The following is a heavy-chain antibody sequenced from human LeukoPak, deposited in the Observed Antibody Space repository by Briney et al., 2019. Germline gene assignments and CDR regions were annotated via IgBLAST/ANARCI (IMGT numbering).Heavy chain of an antibody. D-gene: IGHD3-16*01. CDR1: GFTFSNYW. Sequence: GGSLRLSCAASGFTFSNYWMHSVRPAPGKGLGWVSRLNSDGRSTNYADSVKGRFTISRDNAKNTLYLQMNSLRDEDTAVFYCARSRYDYIWGIDYWGQGTLVTISS. CDR2: LNSDGRST. CDR3: ARSRYDYIWGIDY. V-gene: IGHV3-74*01. J-gene: IGHJ4*02.